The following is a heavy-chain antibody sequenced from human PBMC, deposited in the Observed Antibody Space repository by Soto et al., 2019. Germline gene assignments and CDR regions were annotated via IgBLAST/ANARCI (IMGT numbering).Heavy chain of an antibody. V-gene: IGHV1-18*01. Sequence: ASVKVSCKASGYTFTSYGISWVRQAPGQGLEWMGWISAYNGNTNYAQKLQGRVTMTTDTSTSTAYMELRSLRSDDTAVYYCARTPTYYDGSGSYSNNWFDPWGQGSLVTVAS. D-gene: IGHD3-10*01. CDR3: ARTPTYYDGSGSYSNNWFDP. J-gene: IGHJ5*02. CDR2: ISAYNGNT. CDR1: GYTFTSYG.